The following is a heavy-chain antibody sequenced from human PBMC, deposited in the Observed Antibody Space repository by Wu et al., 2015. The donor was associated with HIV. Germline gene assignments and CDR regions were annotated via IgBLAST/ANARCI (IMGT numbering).Heavy chain of an antibody. CDR3: ARDRLYYYWFGEFIIGAGYFDY. D-gene: IGHD3-10*01. J-gene: IGHJ4*02. CDR2: IIPIFGTA. V-gene: IGHV1-69*01. Sequence: QVQLVQSGAEVKKPGSSVKVSCKASGGTFSSYAISWVRQAPGQGLEWMGGIIPIFGTANYAQKFQGRVTITTDESTSTAYMELSSLRSEDTAVYYCARDRLYYYWFGEFIIGAGYFDYWGQGTRGHRLL. CDR1: GGTFSSYA.